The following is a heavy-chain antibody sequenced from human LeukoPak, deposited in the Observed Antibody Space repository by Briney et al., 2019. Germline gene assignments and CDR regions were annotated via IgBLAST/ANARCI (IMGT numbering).Heavy chain of an antibody. V-gene: IGHV3-23*01. CDR2: IGAGGTFT. CDR1: GFTFSSYA. CDR3: AKDQYGEAFDI. D-gene: IGHD4-17*01. Sequence: GGSLRLSCTASGFTFSSYAMNWVRQAPGKGLEWVSGIGAGGTFTYYADSVKGRFTIFRDNSRNTLYLQMNSLRADDTAVYYCAKDQYGEAFDIWGPGTMVTVSS. J-gene: IGHJ3*02.